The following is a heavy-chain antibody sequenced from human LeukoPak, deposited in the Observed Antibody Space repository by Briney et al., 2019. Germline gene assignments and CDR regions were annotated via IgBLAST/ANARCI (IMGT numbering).Heavy chain of an antibody. CDR3: AKRGGTTVTTSNFHMDV. J-gene: IGHJ6*03. Sequence: GGSLRLSCAASGFTFSSYGMHWVRQAPGKGLEWVAFIGYDGSNKYSADSARGRFTLSRDNSKGTLYLQMNSLRAEDTAVYYCAKRGGTTVTTSNFHMDVWGKGTTVTVSS. V-gene: IGHV3-30*02. CDR1: GFTFSSYG. D-gene: IGHD4-17*01. CDR2: IGYDGSNK.